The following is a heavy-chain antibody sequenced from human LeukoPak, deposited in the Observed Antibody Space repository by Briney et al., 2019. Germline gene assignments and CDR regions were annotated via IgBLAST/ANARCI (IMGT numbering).Heavy chain of an antibody. D-gene: IGHD3-10*01. CDR3: ARRNEIRYYGSGSYYAFDI. CDR1: GGSFSGYY. Sequence: SETLSLTCAVYGGSFSGYYWSWIRQPPGKGLEWIGEINHSGSTNYNPSLKSRVTISVDTSKNQFSLKLSSVTAADTAVYYCARRNEIRYYGSGSYYAFDIWGQGTMVTVSS. J-gene: IGHJ3*02. V-gene: IGHV4-34*01. CDR2: INHSGST.